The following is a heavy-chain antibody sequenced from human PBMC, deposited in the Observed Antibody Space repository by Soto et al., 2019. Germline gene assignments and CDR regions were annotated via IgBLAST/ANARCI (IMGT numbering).Heavy chain of an antibody. CDR3: ARGNTIQRYTSTDY. V-gene: IGHV1-2*04. CDR1: GYTFTGYY. D-gene: IGHD5-18*01. J-gene: IGHJ4*02. CDR2: INPNSGGT. Sequence: QVHLVQSGAEVKKLGASVKVSCKASGYTFTGYYMHWVRQAPGQGLEWMGCINPNSGGTNYAQKFQGWVTMTRDTSISTAYMELSRLRSDDTAVYYCARGNTIQRYTSTDYWGQGTLVTVSS.